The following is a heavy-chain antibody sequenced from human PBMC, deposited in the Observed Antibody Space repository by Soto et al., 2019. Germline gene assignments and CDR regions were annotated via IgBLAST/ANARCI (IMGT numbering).Heavy chain of an antibody. CDR2: ISSSSSYI. CDR3: ARDPYYDYIWGILDY. D-gene: IGHD3-16*01. V-gene: IGHV3-21*01. Sequence: EVQLVESGGGLVKPGGSLRLSCAASGFTFSSYSMNWVRQAPGKGLEWVSSISSSSSYIYYADSVKGRFTISRDNAKNSLYLQMNSLRAEDTAVYYCARDPYYDYIWGILDYWGQGTLVTVSS. J-gene: IGHJ4*02. CDR1: GFTFSSYS.